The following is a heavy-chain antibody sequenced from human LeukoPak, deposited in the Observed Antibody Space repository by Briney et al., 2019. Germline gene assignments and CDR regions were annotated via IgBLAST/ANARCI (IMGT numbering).Heavy chain of an antibody. CDR3: ACIAVAGTDY. CDR2: INHSGSS. D-gene: IGHD6-19*01. V-gene: IGHV4-34*01. Sequence: PSETLSLTCAVYGGSFSGYYWSWIRQPPGKGLEWIGEINHSGSSNYNPSLKSRVTISVDTSKNQFSLKLSSVTAADTAVYYCACIAVAGTDYWGQETLVTVSS. J-gene: IGHJ4*02. CDR1: GGSFSGYY.